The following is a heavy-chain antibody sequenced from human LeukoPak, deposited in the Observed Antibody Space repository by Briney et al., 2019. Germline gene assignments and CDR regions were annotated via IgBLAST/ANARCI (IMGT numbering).Heavy chain of an antibody. Sequence: TSETLSLTCTVSGGSISSYYWSWIRQPPGKGLEWIGYIYYSGSTYYNPSLKSRVTISVDTSKNQFSLKLSSVTAADTAVYYCARLYKERWLQTYFDYWGQGTLVTVSS. CDR1: GGSISSYY. CDR2: IYYSGST. V-gene: IGHV4-59*04. J-gene: IGHJ4*02. D-gene: IGHD5-24*01. CDR3: ARLYKERWLQTYFDY.